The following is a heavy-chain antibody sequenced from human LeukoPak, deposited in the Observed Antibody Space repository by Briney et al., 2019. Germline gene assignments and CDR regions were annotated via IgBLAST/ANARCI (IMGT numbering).Heavy chain of an antibody. D-gene: IGHD3-10*01. CDR3: ARGGLLWFGELSGY. V-gene: IGHV3-64*01. Sequence: PGGSLGFSCAASGFTFSSYAMHWVRQAPGKGLEYVSVISSNGGSTYYANSVKGRFTISRDNSKNTLYLQMGSLRAEDMAVYYCARGGLLWFGELSGYWGQGTLVTVSS. CDR1: GFTFSSYA. J-gene: IGHJ4*02. CDR2: ISSNGGST.